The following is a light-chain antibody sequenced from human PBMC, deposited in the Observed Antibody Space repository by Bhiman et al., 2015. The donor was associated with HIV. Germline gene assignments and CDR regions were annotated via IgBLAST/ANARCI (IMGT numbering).Light chain of an antibody. V-gene: IGLV2-8*01. CDR2: EVD. J-gene: IGLJ2*01. CDR1: SSDVADYNY. Sequence: QSALTQPPSASGSPGQSVTISCTGTSSDVADYNYVSWYRQHPGKAPKLMIFEVDKRPSGVPDRFSGSKSGNTASLTVSGLQAEDEADYYCSSFVGSNNLIFAGGTKLTVL. CDR3: SSFVGSNNLI.